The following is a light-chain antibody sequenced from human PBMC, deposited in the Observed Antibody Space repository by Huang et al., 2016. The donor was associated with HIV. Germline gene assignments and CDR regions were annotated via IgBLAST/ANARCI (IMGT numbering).Light chain of an antibody. CDR2: KAS. CDR3: QEYSTYSA. V-gene: IGKV1-5*03. J-gene: IGKJ1*01. Sequence: QMTQSPSNLSASVGDRVTIPCRASQSISAYLTLYQHQPGKAPKLLIYKASYLQSVVPSSFSGGGSGTDFTLTISSLQPDDSATYYCQEYSTYSAFGQGTKVEVK. CDR1: QSISAY.